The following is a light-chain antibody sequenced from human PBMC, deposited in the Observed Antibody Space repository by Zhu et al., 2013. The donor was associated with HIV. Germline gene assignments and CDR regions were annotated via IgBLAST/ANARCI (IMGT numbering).Light chain of an antibody. V-gene: IGKV3-11*01. CDR2: DAS. CDR3: QQYGSSPGT. CDR1: QSVSTY. Sequence: EIVLTQSPATLSLSPGKRATLSCRASQSVSTYLGWYQQKPGQAPRLLIYDASNRVTGIPARFSGSGSGTDFTLTISRLEPEDFAVYCCQQYGSSPGTFGQGTKVEIK. J-gene: IGKJ1*01.